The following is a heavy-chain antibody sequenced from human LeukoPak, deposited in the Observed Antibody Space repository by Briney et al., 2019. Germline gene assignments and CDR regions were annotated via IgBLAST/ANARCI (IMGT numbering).Heavy chain of an antibody. D-gene: IGHD6-19*01. CDR1: GFTFSSYA. V-gene: IGHV3-30*04. Sequence: GGSLRLSCAASGFTFSSYAIHWVRQAPGKGLEWVAVISFDGTDAFYADSVKGRFTISRDNSKNTLYLQMNSLRADDTAVYYCARGDVTGIAVAGTVDYWGQGTLVTVSS. CDR2: ISFDGTDA. CDR3: ARGDVTGIAVAGTVDY. J-gene: IGHJ4*02.